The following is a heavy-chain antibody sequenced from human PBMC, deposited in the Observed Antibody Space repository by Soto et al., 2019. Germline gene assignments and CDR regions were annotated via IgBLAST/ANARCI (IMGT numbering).Heavy chain of an antibody. Sequence: VGSLRLSCAASGFTFSSYGMHWVRQAPGKGLEWVAVISYDGSNKYYADSVKGRFTISRVNSKNTLYLQMNSLRAEDTAVYYCAKESDHYYGMDVWGQGTTVTVSS. CDR3: AKESDHYYGMDV. V-gene: IGHV3-30*18. CDR1: GFTFSSYG. J-gene: IGHJ6*02. CDR2: ISYDGSNK.